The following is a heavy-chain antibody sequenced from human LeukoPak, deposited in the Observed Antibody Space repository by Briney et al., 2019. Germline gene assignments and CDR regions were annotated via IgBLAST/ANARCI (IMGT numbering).Heavy chain of an antibody. CDR3: ARGANVYYYGMDV. V-gene: IGHV4-34*01. J-gene: IGHJ6*02. Sequence: SETLSLTCAVYGVSLSGYYWSWIRQPPGKGLEWIGEINHSGSTNYNPSLKSRVNISVDTSKNQFSLKLSSVTAADTAVYYWARGANVYYYGMDVWGQGTTVTVSS. CDR2: INHSGST. CDR1: GVSLSGYY. D-gene: IGHD4/OR15-4a*01.